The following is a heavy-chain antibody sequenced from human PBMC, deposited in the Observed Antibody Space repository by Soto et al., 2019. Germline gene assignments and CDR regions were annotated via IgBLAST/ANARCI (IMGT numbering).Heavy chain of an antibody. Sequence: SSEILSLTCAVSGGSFTSNNWWTWVRQPPGQGLEWIGEIYRAGSTNYNPSLKSRVTISLDKSENQFSLKVTSLTAADTAVYYCASRDPGTSVDYWGQGTLVTVSS. J-gene: IGHJ4*02. CDR1: GGSFTSNNW. V-gene: IGHV4-4*02. CDR2: IYRAGST. D-gene: IGHD1-7*01. CDR3: ASRDPGTSVDY.